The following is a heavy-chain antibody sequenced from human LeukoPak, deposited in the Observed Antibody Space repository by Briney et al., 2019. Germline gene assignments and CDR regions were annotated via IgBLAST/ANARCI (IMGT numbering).Heavy chain of an antibody. J-gene: IGHJ4*02. CDR3: AKAPDPPGYCSGGSCYSIEHYFDY. V-gene: IGHV3-30*18. CDR2: ISYDGSNK. CDR1: GFTFSSYG. D-gene: IGHD2-15*01. Sequence: GGSLRLSCAASGFTFSSYGMHWVRQAPGKGLEWVAVISYDGSNKYYADSVKGRFTISRDNSKNTLYLQMNSLRAEDTAVYYCAKAPDPPGYCSGGSCYSIEHYFDYWGQGTLVTVSS.